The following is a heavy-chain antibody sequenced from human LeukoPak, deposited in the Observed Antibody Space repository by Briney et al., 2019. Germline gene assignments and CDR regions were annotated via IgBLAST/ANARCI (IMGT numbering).Heavy chain of an antibody. CDR3: ARDHRYAFDN. J-gene: IGHJ4*01. V-gene: IGHV3-48*01. CDR1: GFNFIDYS. Sequence: QPGGSLRLSCAASGFNFIDYSMNWVRQAPGKGLEWISYIGISSGKTKYADSVKGRFTISRDKARNSLHLQMNSLRVEDTAMYYCARDHRYAFDNWGHGTLVTVSS. D-gene: IGHD5-12*01. CDR2: IGISSGKT.